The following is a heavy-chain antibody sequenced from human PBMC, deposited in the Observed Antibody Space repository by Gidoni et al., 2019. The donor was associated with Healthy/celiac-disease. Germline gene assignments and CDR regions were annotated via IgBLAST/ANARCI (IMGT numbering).Heavy chain of an antibody. Sequence: QVQLVQSGAEVKKPGASVKVSCKASGYTFTSYGISWVRQAPGQGLEWMGWISAYNGNTNYAQKLQGRVTMTTDTSTSTAYMELRSLRSDDTAVYYCARDALRYFDWLLSGTPGFDYWGQGTLVTVSS. V-gene: IGHV1-18*01. CDR1: GYTFTSYG. CDR3: ARDALRYFDWLLSGTPGFDY. D-gene: IGHD3-9*01. CDR2: ISAYNGNT. J-gene: IGHJ4*02.